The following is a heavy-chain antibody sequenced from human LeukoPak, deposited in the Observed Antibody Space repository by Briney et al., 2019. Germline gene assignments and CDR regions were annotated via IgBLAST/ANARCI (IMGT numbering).Heavy chain of an antibody. J-gene: IGHJ6*03. CDR1: GFTLSNYG. CDR3: ARSGIKMVRGVIIKSPYHMDV. Sequence: AGGSLRLSCAASGFTLSNYGISWVRQAPGKGLEWVSAISGSGGSTYYADSVKGRFTISRDDAKNSLSLQMNSLRAEDTAVYYCARSGIKMVRGVIIKSPYHMDVWGKGTTVTVSS. D-gene: IGHD3-10*01. CDR2: ISGSGGST. V-gene: IGHV3-23*01.